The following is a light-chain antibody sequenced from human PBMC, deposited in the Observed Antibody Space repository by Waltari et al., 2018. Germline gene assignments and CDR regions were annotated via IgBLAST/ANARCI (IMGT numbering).Light chain of an antibody. J-gene: IGKJ1*01. CDR2: SAS. CDR3: QQANSFPWT. V-gene: IGKV1-12*01. CDR1: QDIRTW. Sequence: DIQMTQSPSFVSASVGDRVTITCLASQDIRTWLAWYQQKPGKAPKPLIYSASGLHSGVPSRFSGSGSGTHFTLTISSLQPEDFATYYCQQANSFPWTFGQGTKVEIK.